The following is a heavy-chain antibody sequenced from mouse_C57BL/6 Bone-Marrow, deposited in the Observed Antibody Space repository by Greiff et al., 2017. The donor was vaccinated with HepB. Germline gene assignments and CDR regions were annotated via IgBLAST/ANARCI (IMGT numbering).Heavy chain of an antibody. V-gene: IGHV14-4*01. Sequence: DVKLQESGAELVRPGASVKLSCTASGFNIKDDYMHWVKQRPEQGLEWIGWIDPENGDTEYASKFQGKATITADTSSTTAYLQLSSLTSEDTAVYYCTTGGYYDYGYAMDYWGQGTSVTVSS. J-gene: IGHJ4*01. CDR3: TTGGYYDYGYAMDY. CDR1: GFNIKDDY. D-gene: IGHD2-4*01. CDR2: IDPENGDT.